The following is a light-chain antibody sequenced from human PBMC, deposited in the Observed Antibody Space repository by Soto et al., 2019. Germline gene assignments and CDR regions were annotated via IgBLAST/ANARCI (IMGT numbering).Light chain of an antibody. CDR2: EVT. V-gene: IGLV2-14*01. Sequence: QSVLTQPASGSGSPGPSLAISLTGTNNEIGAYNYVSWYQQHPGKAPKLMIHEVTNRPSGVSDRFSGSKSGNTASLTISGLQADDEADSYCTSHTTHNPRVSGTGTKVPDL. CDR3: TSHTTHNPRV. J-gene: IGLJ1*01. CDR1: NNEIGAYNY.